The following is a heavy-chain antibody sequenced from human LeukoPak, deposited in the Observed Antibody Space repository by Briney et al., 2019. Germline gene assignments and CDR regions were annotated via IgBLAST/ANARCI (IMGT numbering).Heavy chain of an antibody. CDR2: INPNSGGT. D-gene: IGHD1-26*01. Sequence: ASVKVSCKASGYTFTDYFMHWVRQAPGQGLEWMGWINPNSGGTNYAQKLQGRVTMTTDTSTSTAYMELRSLRSDDTAVYYCARVVGDFDDAFDIWGQGTMVTVSS. CDR3: ARVVGDFDDAFDI. J-gene: IGHJ3*02. CDR1: GYTFTDYF. V-gene: IGHV1-2*02.